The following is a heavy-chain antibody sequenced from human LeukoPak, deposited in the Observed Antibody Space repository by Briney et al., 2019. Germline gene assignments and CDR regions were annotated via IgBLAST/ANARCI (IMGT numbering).Heavy chain of an antibody. V-gene: IGHV3-23*01. CDR1: GFTFSNYA. D-gene: IGHD5-18*01. CDR3: ARGRKYTSGYRVTELGSGYSDY. CDR2: ISGSGGST. J-gene: IGHJ4*02. Sequence: GGSLRLSCAASGFTFSNYAMNWVRQAPGKGLEGVSGISGSGGSTYYADSVKGRFTISRDNSKKTLYLQMNSLRAEDTAVYYCARGRKYTSGYRVTELGSGYSDYWGQGTLVTVSS.